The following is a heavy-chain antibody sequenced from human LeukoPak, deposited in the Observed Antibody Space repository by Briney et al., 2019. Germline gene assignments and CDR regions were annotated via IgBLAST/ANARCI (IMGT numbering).Heavy chain of an antibody. V-gene: IGHV4-59*01. D-gene: IGHD6-6*01. Sequence: SETLSLTCTVSGGSISSYYWSWIRQPPGKGLEWIGYIYYSGSTNYNPSLKSRVTISVDTSKNQFSLKLSSVTAADTAVYYCARERLSIAAHPFSIGNWFDPWGQGTLVTVSS. J-gene: IGHJ5*02. CDR1: GGSISSYY. CDR2: IYYSGST. CDR3: ARERLSIAAHPFSIGNWFDP.